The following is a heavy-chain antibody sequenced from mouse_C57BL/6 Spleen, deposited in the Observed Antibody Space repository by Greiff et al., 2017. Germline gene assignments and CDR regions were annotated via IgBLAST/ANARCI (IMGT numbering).Heavy chain of an antibody. V-gene: IGHV1-82*01. Sequence: VQLQQSGPELVKPGASVKISCKASGYAFSSSWMNWVKQRPGKGLEWIGRIYPGDGDTNSNGKFKGKATLTADQSSSTAYMQLRRLTTEDSAVYFCAKPDSTGPWFAYWGQGTLVTVSA. CDR1: GYAFSSSW. CDR2: IYPGDGDT. J-gene: IGHJ3*01. CDR3: AKPDSTGPWFAY. D-gene: IGHD3-2*02.